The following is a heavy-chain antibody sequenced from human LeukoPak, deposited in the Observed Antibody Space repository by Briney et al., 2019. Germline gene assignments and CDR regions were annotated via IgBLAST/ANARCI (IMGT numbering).Heavy chain of an antibody. CDR1: GFTFRSYT. D-gene: IGHD1-1*01. CDR3: ARFQRRLNYYYYYMDV. CDR2: ISSSSSYI. Sequence: GGSLRLSCAASGFTFRSYTMNWVRQAPGKGLEWVSSISSSSSYIYYADSVKGRFTISRDNAKNSLYLQMNSLRAEDTAVYYCARFQRRLNYYYYYMDVWGKGTTVTISS. J-gene: IGHJ6*03. V-gene: IGHV3-21*01.